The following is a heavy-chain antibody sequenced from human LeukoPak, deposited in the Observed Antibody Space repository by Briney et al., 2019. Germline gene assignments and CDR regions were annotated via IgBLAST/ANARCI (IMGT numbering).Heavy chain of an antibody. CDR3: AKQSRYCTNGVCYTGLYYFDY. CDR2: ISGSGGST. Sequence: GGSLRLSCAASGFTFSSYAMSWVRQAPGKGLEWVSGISGSGGSTYYADSVKGRFTISRDNSKNTLYLQMNSLRAEDTAVYYCAKQSRYCTNGVCYTGLYYFDYWGQGTLVTVSS. V-gene: IGHV3-23*01. J-gene: IGHJ4*02. D-gene: IGHD2-8*01. CDR1: GFTFSSYA.